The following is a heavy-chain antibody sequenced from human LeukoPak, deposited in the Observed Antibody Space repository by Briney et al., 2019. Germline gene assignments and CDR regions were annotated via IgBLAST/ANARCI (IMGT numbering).Heavy chain of an antibody. CDR3: ARGSCSGGSCYSVENWFDP. CDR2: INPNSGGT. D-gene: IGHD2-15*01. V-gene: IGHV1-2*06. Sequence: ASVEVSCKAAGYTFTGYYMFWVRQAPGQGLEWMGRINPNSGGTNYAQKFQGRVTMTRDTSISTAYMELSRLRSDDTAVYYCARGSCSGGSCYSVENWFDPWGQGTLVTVSS. J-gene: IGHJ5*02. CDR1: GYTFTGYY.